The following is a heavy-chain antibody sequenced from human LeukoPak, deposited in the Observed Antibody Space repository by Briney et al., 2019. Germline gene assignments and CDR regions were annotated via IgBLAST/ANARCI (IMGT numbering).Heavy chain of an antibody. CDR2: MYYSGST. CDR3: AIQPHCSSTSCYDF. CDR1: GFTFSSYA. V-gene: IGHV4-39*01. Sequence: GSLRLSCAASGFTFSSYAMNWVRQAPGKGLEWIGSMYYSGSTYYNSSLKSRVTIFVDTSKNQFSLKLSSVTAADTAVYYCAIQPHCSSTSCYDFWGQGTLVTVSS. D-gene: IGHD2-2*01. J-gene: IGHJ4*02.